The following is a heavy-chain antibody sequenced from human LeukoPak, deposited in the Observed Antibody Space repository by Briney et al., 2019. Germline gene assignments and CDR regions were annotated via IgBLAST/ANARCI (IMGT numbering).Heavy chain of an antibody. CDR3: ARGTTGTYPNWFDP. J-gene: IGHJ5*02. V-gene: IGHV3-48*01. CDR1: GFTFSSYR. Sequence: GGSLRLSCAASGFTFSSYRMNWVRQAPGKGLEWVSDISSSSSTIYYADSVKGRFTISRDNAKNSLYLQMNSLRAEDTAVYYCARGTTGTYPNWFDPWGQGTLVTVSS. D-gene: IGHD1-1*01. CDR2: ISSSSSTI.